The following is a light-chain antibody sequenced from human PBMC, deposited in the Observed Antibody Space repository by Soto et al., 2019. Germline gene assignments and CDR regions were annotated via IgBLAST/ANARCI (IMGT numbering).Light chain of an antibody. CDR3: QQYNSYSCT. CDR2: KAS. V-gene: IGKV1-5*03. Sequence: DIPMTQSPSTLSASVGARVTITCRASQTISTWLAWYQQKPGKAPKLLIYKASSLEGGVPSRFSGSGSGTEFTLTISSLQPDDFATYYCQQYNSYSCTFGQGTKVEIK. J-gene: IGKJ1*01. CDR1: QTISTW.